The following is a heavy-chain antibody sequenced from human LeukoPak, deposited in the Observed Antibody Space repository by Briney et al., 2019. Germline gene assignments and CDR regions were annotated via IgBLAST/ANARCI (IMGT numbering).Heavy chain of an antibody. CDR3: ARDGRARSHYYYYGMDV. D-gene: IGHD3-3*01. CDR1: GGSISSYY. CDR2: IYYSGST. Sequence: PSETLSLTCTVSGGSISSYYWSWIRQPPGKGLEWIGYIYYSGSTNYNPSLKSRVTISVDTSKNQFSLKLSSVTAADTAVYYCARDGRARSHYYYYGMDVWGKGTTVTVSS. J-gene: IGHJ6*04. V-gene: IGHV4-59*01.